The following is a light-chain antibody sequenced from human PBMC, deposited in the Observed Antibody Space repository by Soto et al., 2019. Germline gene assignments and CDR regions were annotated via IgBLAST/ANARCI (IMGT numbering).Light chain of an antibody. V-gene: IGKV1-17*03. CDR2: CAS. J-gene: IGKJ3*01. CDR1: QGLGSS. CDR3: LHHHRFPLV. Sequence: DIQMTQSPSAMSASVGDRVTITCRASQGLGSSLAWFQQKPVQVPPRLITCASSLQSGVPSRFSGSGAGTEFTLTISSLQPEDSAAYICLHHHRFPLVFGAGTKVDIK.